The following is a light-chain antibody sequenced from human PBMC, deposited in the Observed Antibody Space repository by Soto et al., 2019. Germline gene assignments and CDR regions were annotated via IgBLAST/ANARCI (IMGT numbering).Light chain of an antibody. J-gene: IGKJ4*01. Sequence: EIVLTQSPGTLSLSVGERVTLSCRASQSVSSYLAWYQQTPGQAPRLLIYDTSNRATGTPDRFSGSGSGTDFTLNISRLEPEDFTVYYCQQYGRSPLTFGGGTTVEIK. V-gene: IGKV3-20*01. CDR1: QSVSSY. CDR3: QQYGRSPLT. CDR2: DTS.